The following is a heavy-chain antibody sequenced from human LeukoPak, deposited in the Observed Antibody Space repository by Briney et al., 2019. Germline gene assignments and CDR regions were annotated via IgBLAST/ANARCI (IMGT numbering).Heavy chain of an antibody. CDR3: VKDAGYYDSSGSPFDY. CDR2: IGWNSGSI. J-gene: IGHJ4*02. CDR1: GFTFDDYA. Sequence: GGSLRLSCAASGFTFDDYAMHWVRQAPGKGLEWVSGIGWNSGSIDYADSVKGRFTISRDNAKNSLYLQMNSLRVEDTALYYCVKDAGYYDSSGSPFDYWGQGTLVTVSS. V-gene: IGHV3-9*01. D-gene: IGHD3-22*01.